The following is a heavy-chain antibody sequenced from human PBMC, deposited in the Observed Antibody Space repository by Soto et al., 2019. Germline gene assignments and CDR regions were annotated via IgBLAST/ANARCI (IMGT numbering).Heavy chain of an antibody. CDR1: GYTFTSYA. D-gene: IGHD3-9*01. J-gene: IGHJ4*02. CDR3: ARAPPMYYDILTGSGYFDY. Sequence: GASVKVSCKASGYTFTSYAMHWVRQAPGQRLEWMGWINAGNGNTKYSQKFQGRVTITRDTSASTAYMELSSLRSEDTAVYYCARAPPMYYDILTGSGYFDYWGQGTLVTVSS. CDR2: INAGNGNT. V-gene: IGHV1-3*01.